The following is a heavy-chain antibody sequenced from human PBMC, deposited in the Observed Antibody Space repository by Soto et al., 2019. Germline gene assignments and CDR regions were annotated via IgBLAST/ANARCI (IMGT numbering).Heavy chain of an antibody. CDR1: GFTVRNSW. CDR2: IKKDGSEK. D-gene: IGHD6-25*01. CDR3: ARLCLAAITTSLDY. J-gene: IGHJ4*02. Sequence: PWWSLGLGCAACGFTVRNSWLSGVLQAPGKGLEWVANIKKDGSEKYYVGSVVGRFTISRDNAENSLYLQMTSLRAEDTAVYYCARLCLAAITTSLDYSGQGTLGTVSS. V-gene: IGHV3-7*01.